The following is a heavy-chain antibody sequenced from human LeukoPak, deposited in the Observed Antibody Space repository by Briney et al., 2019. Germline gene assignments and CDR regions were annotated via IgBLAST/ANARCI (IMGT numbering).Heavy chain of an antibody. Sequence: SQTLSLTCTVSGGSISSGGYYWSWIRQHPGKGLEWIGYIYYSGSTYYNPSLKSRVTISVDTSKNQFSLKLSSVTAADTAVYYCARVTLAAAGHYFDYWGQGTLVTVSS. CDR3: ARVTLAAAGHYFDY. D-gene: IGHD6-13*01. J-gene: IGHJ4*02. CDR1: GGSISSGGYY. CDR2: IYYSGST. V-gene: IGHV4-31*03.